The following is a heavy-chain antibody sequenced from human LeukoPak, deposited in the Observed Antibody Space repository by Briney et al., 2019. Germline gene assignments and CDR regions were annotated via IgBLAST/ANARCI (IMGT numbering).Heavy chain of an antibody. CDR3: AREGMVRGVMYYYYYYMDV. D-gene: IGHD3-10*01. J-gene: IGHJ6*03. CDR1: GYTFTSYG. V-gene: IGHV1-18*01. CDR2: ISAYNGNT. Sequence: ASVNVSCKASGYTFTSYGISWVRQAPGQGLEWMGWISAYNGNTNYAQKLQGRVTMTTDTSTSTAYMELRSLRSDDTAVYYCAREGMVRGVMYYYYYYMDVWGKGTTVTISS.